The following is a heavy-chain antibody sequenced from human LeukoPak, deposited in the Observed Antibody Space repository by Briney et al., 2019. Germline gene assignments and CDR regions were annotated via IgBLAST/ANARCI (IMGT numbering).Heavy chain of an antibody. CDR2: IYPGDSDT. Sequence: GESLKISCKGSGYSFTSYWIGWVRQMPGKGLEWMGIIYPGDSDTRYSPSFQGQVTISADKSISTAYLQWSSLKASDTAMYYCARRRYCSSTSCRSWFDPWGQGTLVTVSS. D-gene: IGHD2-2*01. J-gene: IGHJ5*02. CDR1: GYSFTSYW. CDR3: ARRRYCSSTSCRSWFDP. V-gene: IGHV5-51*01.